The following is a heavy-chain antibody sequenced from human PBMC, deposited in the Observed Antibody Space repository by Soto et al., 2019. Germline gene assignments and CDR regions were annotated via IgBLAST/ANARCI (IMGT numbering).Heavy chain of an antibody. CDR1: GGSISSSSYY. V-gene: IGHV4-39*01. D-gene: IGHD3-10*01. J-gene: IGHJ4*02. Sequence: QLQLQESGPGLVKPSETLSLACTVSGGSISSSSYYWGWIRQPPGKGLEWIGSIYYSGSTYYNPSLKSQVTISVDTSKNQFSLKLSSVTAADTAVYYCASISNYYGSGSPRYYFDYWGQGTLVTVSS. CDR2: IYYSGST. CDR3: ASISNYYGSGSPRYYFDY.